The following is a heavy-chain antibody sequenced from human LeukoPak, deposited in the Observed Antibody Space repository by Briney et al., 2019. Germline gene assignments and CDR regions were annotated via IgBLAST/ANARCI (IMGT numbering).Heavy chain of an antibody. CDR1: GGSFSGYY. Sequence: SETLSLTCAVYGGSFSGYYWSWVRQPPGKGLEGIGEINHSGSTNYNPSLKSRVIILIDTAKNHFSLNLSSVTAADTAVYYCARSDGYGLVGIWGQGTMVTVSS. D-gene: IGHD3-10*01. CDR3: ARSDGYGLVGI. J-gene: IGHJ3*02. V-gene: IGHV4-34*01. CDR2: INHSGST.